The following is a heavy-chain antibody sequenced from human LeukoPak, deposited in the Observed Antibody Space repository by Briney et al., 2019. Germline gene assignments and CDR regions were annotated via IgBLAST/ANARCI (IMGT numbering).Heavy chain of an antibody. V-gene: IGHV1-69*04. D-gene: IGHD3-3*01. CDR1: GGTFSSYA. Sequence: GASVKVSCKASGGTFSSYAISWVRQAPGQGLEWMGRIIPILGIANYAQKFQGRVTITADKSTSTAYMELSSLRSEDTAVYYCARAFPYGVAQYYFDYWGQGTLVTVSS. CDR3: ARAFPYGVAQYYFDY. CDR2: IIPILGIA. J-gene: IGHJ4*02.